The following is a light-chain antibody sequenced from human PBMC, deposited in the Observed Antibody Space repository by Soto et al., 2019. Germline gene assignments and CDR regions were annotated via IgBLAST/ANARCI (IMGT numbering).Light chain of an antibody. CDR2: KAS. CDR3: QQSYSTPIT. CDR1: QTISSW. J-gene: IGKJ5*01. Sequence: DIQMTQSPSTLSGSVGDRVTITCRASQTISSWLAWYQQKPGKAPKLLIYKASTLKSGVPSRFSSSGSGTEFTLTISSLQPDDFATYYCQQSYSTPITFGQGTRLEIK. V-gene: IGKV1-5*03.